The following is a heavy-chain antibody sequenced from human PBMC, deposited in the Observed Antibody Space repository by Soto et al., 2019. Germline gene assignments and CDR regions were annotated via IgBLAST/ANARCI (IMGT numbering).Heavy chain of an antibody. Sequence: ASVKVSCKASGYTFTSYYMHWVRQAPGQGLEWMGIINPSGGSTSYAQKFQGRVTMTRDTSTSTVYMELGSLRSEDTAVYYCARELLGYYDFWSGLYGMDVWGQGTTVTVSS. CDR3: ARELLGYYDFWSGLYGMDV. V-gene: IGHV1-46*01. CDR1: GYTFTSYY. CDR2: INPSGGST. J-gene: IGHJ6*01. D-gene: IGHD3-3*01.